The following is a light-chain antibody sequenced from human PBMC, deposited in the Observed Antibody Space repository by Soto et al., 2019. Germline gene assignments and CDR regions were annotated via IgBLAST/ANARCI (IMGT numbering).Light chain of an antibody. CDR3: QQLNSYPPT. V-gene: IGKV1-9*01. CDR2: AAS. J-gene: IGKJ4*01. Sequence: IQLTQSPSSLSASVGDRVTITCRASQGISSYLAWYQQKPGKAPNLLIYAASTLQRGVPSRFSGSRSGTDFTLTISNLQPEDFATYYCQQLNSYPPTFGGGTKVEIK. CDR1: QGISSY.